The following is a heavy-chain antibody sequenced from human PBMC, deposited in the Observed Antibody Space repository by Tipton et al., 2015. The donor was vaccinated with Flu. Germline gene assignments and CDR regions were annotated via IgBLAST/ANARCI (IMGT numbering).Heavy chain of an antibody. J-gene: IGHJ4*02. CDR1: DYSISSGYY. CDR2: ISHSGRT. D-gene: IGHD3-10*01. CDR3: ARSTYYYGSGSSDY. V-gene: IGHV4-38-2*02. Sequence: GLVKPSETLSLICSVSDYSISSGYYWGWIRQPPGKGLEWIGCISHSGRTYYNPSLESRVTILVDTAKNQFSQRLTSVTAADTAVYYCARSTYYYGSGSSDYWGQGTLVTVSS.